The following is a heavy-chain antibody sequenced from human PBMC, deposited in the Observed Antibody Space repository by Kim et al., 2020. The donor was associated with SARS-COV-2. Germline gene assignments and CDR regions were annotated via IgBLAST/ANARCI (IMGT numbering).Heavy chain of an antibody. J-gene: IGHJ4*02. CDR1: GFTFSSYG. CDR2: IWYDGSNK. D-gene: IGHD3-10*01. V-gene: IGHV3-33*01. CDR3: ARAHITMVRGVIMGPFDY. Sequence: GGSLRLSCAASGFTFSSYGMHWVRQAPGKGLEWVAVIWYDGSNKYYADSVKGRFTISRDNSKNTLYLQMNSLRAEDTAVYYCARAHITMVRGVIMGPFDYWGQGTLVTVSS.